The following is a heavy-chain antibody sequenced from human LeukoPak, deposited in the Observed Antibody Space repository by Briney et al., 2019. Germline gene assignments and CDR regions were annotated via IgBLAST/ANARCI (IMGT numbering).Heavy chain of an antibody. V-gene: IGHV1-8*03. J-gene: IGHJ6*03. CDR2: MNPNSGNT. Sequence: ASVKVSCKASGYTFTSYGINWVRQATGQGLEWMGWMNPNSGNTGYPQKFQGRVTITRNTSISTAYMELSSLRSEDTAMYYCARAYCSSTSCPSYMDVWGKGTTVTVSS. CDR3: ARAYCSSTSCPSYMDV. D-gene: IGHD2-2*01. CDR1: GYTFTSYG.